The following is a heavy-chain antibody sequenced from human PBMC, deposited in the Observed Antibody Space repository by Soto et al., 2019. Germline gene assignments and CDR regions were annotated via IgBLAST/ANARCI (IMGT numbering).Heavy chain of an antibody. D-gene: IGHD3-3*01. CDR1: GYTFTSYD. Sequence: QVQLVQSGAEVKKPGASVKVSYKASGYTFTSYDINWVRQATGQGLEWMGWMNPNSGNTGYAQKFQGRVTMTRNTSISTAYMELSSLRSEDTAVYYCARCLRYYDFWSGYAFGYYYYGMDVWGQGTTVTVSS. V-gene: IGHV1-8*01. CDR3: ARCLRYYDFWSGYAFGYYYYGMDV. J-gene: IGHJ6*02. CDR2: MNPNSGNT.